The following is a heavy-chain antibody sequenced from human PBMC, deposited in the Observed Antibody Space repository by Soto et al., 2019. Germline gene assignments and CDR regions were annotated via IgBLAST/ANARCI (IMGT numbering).Heavy chain of an antibody. J-gene: IGHJ4*02. CDR2: TYYRSNCYN. CDR1: GDSVSSNSAA. V-gene: IGHV6-1*01. CDR3: ARMVGGTEDY. Sequence: SQTLSLTCAISGDSVSSNSAACNWVRQSPSRGLEWLGRTYYRSNCYNDYAVSVKSRITMNPETSKNQFSLQLKSVTPAETAGYYCARMVGGTEDYWGQGTPVTVSS. D-gene: IGHD1-26*01.